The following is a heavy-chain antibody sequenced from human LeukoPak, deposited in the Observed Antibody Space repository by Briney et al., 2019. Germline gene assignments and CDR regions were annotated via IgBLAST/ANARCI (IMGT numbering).Heavy chain of an antibody. V-gene: IGHV4-34*01. CDR2: IDYSGST. CDR1: GGSFSGYY. D-gene: IGHD2/OR15-2a*01. Sequence: SETLSLTCAVYGGSFSGYYWSWIRQPPGKGLEWIGEIDYSGSTNYNPSLKSRVTISVDTSKNQFSLKLSSVTAAHTAVYYCVRDRDLYYFDYWGQGTLVTVSS. CDR3: VRDRDLYYFDY. J-gene: IGHJ4*02.